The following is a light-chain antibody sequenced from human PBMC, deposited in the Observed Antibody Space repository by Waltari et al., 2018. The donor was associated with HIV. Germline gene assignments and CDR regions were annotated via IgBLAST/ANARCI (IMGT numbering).Light chain of an antibody. CDR1: SSDVIAYKF. Sequence: QSALTQPASVSGSPGQSITISCTGASSDVIAYKFVAWYQHPPGKAPKLIIYDVNNRPSGVSNRFSGYKSGNTASLTISGLQAEDEADYFCSSSISTSTLVFGTGTKVTVL. CDR2: DVN. CDR3: SSSISTSTLV. J-gene: IGLJ1*01. V-gene: IGLV2-14*03.